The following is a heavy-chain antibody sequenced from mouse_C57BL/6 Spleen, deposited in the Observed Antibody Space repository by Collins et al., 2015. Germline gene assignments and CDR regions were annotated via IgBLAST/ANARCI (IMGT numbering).Heavy chain of an antibody. CDR3: ARILTHYYGSSYGYFDY. Sequence: QVQLKQSGPGLVQPSQSLSITCTVSGFSLTSYGVHWVRQSPGKGLEWLGVIWSGGSTDYNAAFISRLSISKDNSKSQVFFKMNNLQANDTAIYYCARILTHYYGSSYGYFDYWGQGTTLTVSS. V-gene: IGHV2-2*02. J-gene: IGHJ2*01. CDR1: GFSLTSYG. D-gene: IGHD1-1*01. CDR2: IWSGGST.